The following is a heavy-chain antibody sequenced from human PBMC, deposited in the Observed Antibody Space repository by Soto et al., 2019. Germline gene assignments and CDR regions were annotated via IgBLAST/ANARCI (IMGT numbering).Heavy chain of an antibody. Sequence: SVKVSCKASGGTFSSYAISWVRQAPGQGLEWMGGIIPIFGTANYAQKFQGRVTITADKSTSTAYMELSSLRSEDTAVYYWARDSAHGGKILDDAFDIWGQGTMVTV. CDR2: IIPIFGTA. D-gene: IGHD2-15*01. CDR3: ARDSAHGGKILDDAFDI. J-gene: IGHJ3*02. V-gene: IGHV1-69*06. CDR1: GGTFSSYA.